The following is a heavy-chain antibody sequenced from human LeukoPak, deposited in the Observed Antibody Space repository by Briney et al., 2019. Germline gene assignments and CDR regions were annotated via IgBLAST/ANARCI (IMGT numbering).Heavy chain of an antibody. CDR1: GFTFSSYA. Sequence: PGGSLRLSCAASGFTFSSYAMSWVRQAPGKGLEWVSSVSGSGGSTYYADSVKGRFTISRDNSKNTLYLQVTSLRADDTAVYYCAKCWGLGYYFDYWGQGTLVTVSS. J-gene: IGHJ4*02. D-gene: IGHD3-16*01. CDR2: VSGSGGST. V-gene: IGHV3-23*01. CDR3: AKCWGLGYYFDY.